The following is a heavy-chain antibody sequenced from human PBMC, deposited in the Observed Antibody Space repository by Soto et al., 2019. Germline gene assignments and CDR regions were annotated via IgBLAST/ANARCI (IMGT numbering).Heavy chain of an antibody. J-gene: IGHJ5*02. CDR2: VSHSGST. D-gene: IGHD1-1*01. Sequence: PSETLSLTCDIYGGSLSDDYWSWIRQPPGKGLEWIGKVSHSGSTYYNPSLKSRVTISVDRSENQFSLKLTSVTAADTAVYYCVRESTTSGPNWFDTWGPGILVTVSS. CDR1: GGSLSDDY. CDR3: VRESTTSGPNWFDT. V-gene: IGHV4-34*01.